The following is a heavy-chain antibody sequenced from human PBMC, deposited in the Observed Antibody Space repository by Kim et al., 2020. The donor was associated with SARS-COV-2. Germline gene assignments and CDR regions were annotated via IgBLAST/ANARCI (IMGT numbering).Heavy chain of an antibody. V-gene: IGHV3-30*02. CDR3: AKDITFGSPYYDFWSGFDY. Sequence: GRFPIPRDKSKNTLYLQMNSLRAEDTAVYYCAKDITFGSPYYDFWSGFDYWGQGTLVTVSS. D-gene: IGHD3-3*01. J-gene: IGHJ4*02.